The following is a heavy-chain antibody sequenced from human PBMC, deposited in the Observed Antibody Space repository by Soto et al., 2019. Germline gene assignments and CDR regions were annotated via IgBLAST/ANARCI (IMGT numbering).Heavy chain of an antibody. CDR2: IYSGGST. Sequence: QVQLQESGPGLVKPSETLSLTCTVSGGSINSYYWSWIRQPAGKGLEWIGRIYSGGSTNYNPSLKHRVTMSVDTSKNQFCLKLTSVAAADTAVYYWARGPGGFGHFSLDYWGQGTLVTVAP. D-gene: IGHD3-10*01. CDR3: ARGPGGFGHFSLDY. V-gene: IGHV4-4*07. J-gene: IGHJ4*02. CDR1: GGSINSYY.